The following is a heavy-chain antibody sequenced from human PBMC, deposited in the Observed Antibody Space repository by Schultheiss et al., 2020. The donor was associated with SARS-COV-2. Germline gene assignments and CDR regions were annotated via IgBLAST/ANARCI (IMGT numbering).Heavy chain of an antibody. V-gene: IGHV4-39*07. D-gene: IGHD3-10*01. CDR2: IYTSGST. Sequence: SETLSLTCTVSGGSISSSSYYWGWIRQPPGKGLEWIGRIYTSGSTNYNPSLKSRVTISVDTSKNQFSLKLSSVTAADTAVYYCARDSRGSQFDYWGQGTLVTVSS. CDR1: GGSISSSSYY. J-gene: IGHJ4*02. CDR3: ARDSRGSQFDY.